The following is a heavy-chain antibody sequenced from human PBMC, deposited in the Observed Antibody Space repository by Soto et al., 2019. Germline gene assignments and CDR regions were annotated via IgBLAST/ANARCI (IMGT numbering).Heavy chain of an antibody. D-gene: IGHD6-19*01. Sequence: GSLRLSCAASGFTFSSYAMSWVRQAPGKGLEWVSAISGSGGSTYYADSVKGRFTISRDNSKNTLYLQMNSLRAEDTAVYYCAKDTDRLFRYSSGWYLKGGAFDIWGQGTRVT. CDR3: AKDTDRLFRYSSGWYLKGGAFDI. CDR2: ISGSGGST. V-gene: IGHV3-23*01. CDR1: GFTFSSYA. J-gene: IGHJ3*02.